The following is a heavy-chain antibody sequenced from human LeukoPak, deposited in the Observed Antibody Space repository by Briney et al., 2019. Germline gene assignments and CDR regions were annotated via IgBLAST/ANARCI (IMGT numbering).Heavy chain of an antibody. D-gene: IGHD3/OR15-3a*01. CDR3: ARQEIGLRSFDP. Sequence: PSETLSLTCTVSGGSISSYYWSWIRQPPGKGLEWIGYIYYSGSTNYKPSLKSRVTISVDTSKNQFSLNLSSVTAADTAVYYCARQEIGLRSFDPWGQGTLVTVSS. J-gene: IGHJ5*02. V-gene: IGHV4-59*08. CDR2: IYYSGST. CDR1: GGSISSYY.